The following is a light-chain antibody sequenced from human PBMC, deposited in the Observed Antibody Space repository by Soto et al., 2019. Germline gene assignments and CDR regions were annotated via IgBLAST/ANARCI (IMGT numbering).Light chain of an antibody. Sequence: SYELTQPPSVSVSPGQTASITCSGDKLGDKYACWYQQKPGQSPVLVIYQDSKRPSGIPERFSGSNSGNTATLTISGTQAMGEADCYCQEWDSSTYVVFGGGTKLTVL. J-gene: IGLJ2*01. CDR3: QEWDSSTYVV. CDR1: KLGDKY. CDR2: QDS. V-gene: IGLV3-1*01.